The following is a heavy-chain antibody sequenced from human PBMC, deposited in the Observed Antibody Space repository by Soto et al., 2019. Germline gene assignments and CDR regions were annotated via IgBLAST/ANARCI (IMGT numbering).Heavy chain of an antibody. CDR2: ISYDGSNK. D-gene: IGHD6-19*01. V-gene: IGHV3-30*18. Sequence: QVQLVESGGGVVQPGRSLRLSCAASGFTFSDYGMHWVRQAPGKGLEWVADISYDGSNKYYADSVKGRFTISRDDSKNTLYLQMNSLRTEDTALYYCAKDSPVADYWGQGTLVTVSS. CDR1: GFTFSDYG. J-gene: IGHJ4*02. CDR3: AKDSPVADY.